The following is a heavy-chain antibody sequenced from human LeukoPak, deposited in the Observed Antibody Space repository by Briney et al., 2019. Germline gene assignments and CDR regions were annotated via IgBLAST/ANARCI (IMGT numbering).Heavy chain of an antibody. Sequence: AGGSLRLSCAASGFTFNRYNMNWVRRAPGKGLEWVSSISTSSSYIYYADSVRGRFTISRDNAKNSLYLQMNSLRAEDTAVYSCARGADGVSSNSRGWFDPWGQGTLVTVSS. D-gene: IGHD2-15*01. CDR1: GFTFNRYN. CDR3: ARGADGVSSNSRGWFDP. J-gene: IGHJ5*02. CDR2: ISTSSSYI. V-gene: IGHV3-21*01.